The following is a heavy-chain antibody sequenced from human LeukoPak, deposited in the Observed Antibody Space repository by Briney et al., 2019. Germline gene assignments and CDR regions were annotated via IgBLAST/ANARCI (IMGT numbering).Heavy chain of an antibody. D-gene: IGHD1-1*01. Sequence: GGSLRLSCAASGFTFSSYWMHWVRQAPGKGLVWVARINSDGSSTSYADSVKGRFTISRDNAKNTLYLQMNSLRAEDTAVYYCARENGGNWFDPWGQGTLVTVSS. CDR2: INSDGSST. CDR1: GFTFSSYW. CDR3: ARENGGNWFDP. V-gene: IGHV3-74*01. J-gene: IGHJ5*02.